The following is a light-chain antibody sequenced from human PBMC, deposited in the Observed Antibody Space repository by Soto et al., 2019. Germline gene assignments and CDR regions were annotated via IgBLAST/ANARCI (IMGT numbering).Light chain of an antibody. CDR1: QSVSSN. Sequence: EIVLTQSPATLSLSPGERATLSCRASQSVSSNLAWYQQKPGQAPRLLIYAASTRATGIPDRFSGSGSGTDFTLSISRLEPEDFAVYYCQLYGTSPKPFGQGTKVDI. J-gene: IGKJ1*01. V-gene: IGKV3-20*01. CDR2: AAS. CDR3: QLYGTSPKP.